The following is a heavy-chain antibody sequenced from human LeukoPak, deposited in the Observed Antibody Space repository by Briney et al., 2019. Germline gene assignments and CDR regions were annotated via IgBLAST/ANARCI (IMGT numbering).Heavy chain of an antibody. Sequence: GGSLRLSCAASGFTFSSYAMHWVRQAPGKGLEWVAVISYDGSNKYYADSVKGRFTISRDNSKNTLYLQMNSLRAEDTAVYYCAKDLRTVEIPTGAFDIWGQGTMVTVSS. CDR1: GFTFSSYA. V-gene: IGHV3-30*04. J-gene: IGHJ3*02. CDR3: AKDLRTVEIPTGAFDI. CDR2: ISYDGSNK. D-gene: IGHD5-24*01.